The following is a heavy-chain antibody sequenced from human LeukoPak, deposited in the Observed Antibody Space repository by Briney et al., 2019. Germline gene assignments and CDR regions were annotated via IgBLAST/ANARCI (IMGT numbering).Heavy chain of an antibody. D-gene: IGHD6-13*01. CDR1: GFIFNNYW. J-gene: IGHJ4*02. CDR3: ASASSHRIAAGGDY. V-gene: IGHV3-74*01. CDR2: INSDGSSR. Sequence: GGSLRLSCAASGFIFNNYWMHWVRQAPGKGLVWVSRINSDGSSRNYADSVKGRFTISRDNAKNTLYLQMNSLRAEDTAVYYRASASSHRIAAGGDYWGQGTLVTVSS.